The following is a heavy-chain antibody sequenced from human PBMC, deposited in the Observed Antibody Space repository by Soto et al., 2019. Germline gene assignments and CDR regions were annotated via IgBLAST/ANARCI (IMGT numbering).Heavy chain of an antibody. V-gene: IGHV4-34*01. CDR3: ARDYSSSWRSYYYYRMDV. CDR1: GGSFSGYY. D-gene: IGHD6-13*01. J-gene: IGHJ6*02. CDR2: INHSGST. Sequence: QVQLQQWGAGLLKPSETLSLTCAVYGGSFSGYYWSWIRQPPGKGLEWIGEINHSGSTNYNPSLKSRVTISVDTSKNQFSLKLSSVTAADTAVYYCARDYSSSWRSYYYYRMDVWGQGTTVTVSS.